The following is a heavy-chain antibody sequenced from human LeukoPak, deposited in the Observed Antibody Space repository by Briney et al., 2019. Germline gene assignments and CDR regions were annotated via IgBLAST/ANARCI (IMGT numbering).Heavy chain of an antibody. Sequence: GGSLRLSCAASGFPFSGSGMHWVRQAPGKGLEWVGFIRSKAYGGTTEYAASVKGRFTISRDDSKSIAYLQMNSLKTEDTAVYYCTRASHGEVVITLDYWGQGTLVTVSS. V-gene: IGHV3-49*04. D-gene: IGHD3-22*01. J-gene: IGHJ4*02. CDR3: TRASHGEVVITLDY. CDR1: GFPFSGSG. CDR2: IRSKAYGGTT.